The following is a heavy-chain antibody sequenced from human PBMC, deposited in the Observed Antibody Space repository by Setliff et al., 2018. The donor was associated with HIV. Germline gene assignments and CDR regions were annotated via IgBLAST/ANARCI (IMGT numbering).Heavy chain of an antibody. J-gene: IGHJ5*02. D-gene: IGHD3-10*01. CDR3: ARGFGKSWSLGP. V-gene: IGHV3-53*01. Sequence: PGGSLRLSCAVSGFTVTGAYMAWVRQTPGKGLQWVAVIYIEGTTYYADSVKGRFTISRDSAGNTLHLQMNSLRADDTAIYYCARGFGKSWSLGPWGQGTLVTVSS. CDR2: IYIEGTT. CDR1: GFTVTGAY.